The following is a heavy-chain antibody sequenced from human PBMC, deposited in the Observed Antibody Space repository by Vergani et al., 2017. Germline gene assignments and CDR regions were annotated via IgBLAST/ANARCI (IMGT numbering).Heavy chain of an antibody. Sequence: QVQLQQWGAGLLKPSETLSLTCAVYGGSFSGYYWSWIRQPPGKGLEWIGEINHSGSTNYNPSLKSRVTISVDTSKNQFSLKLTSVTAADTAVYYCARVSYYYGSGSDDYNPYYYEGMDVWGPGTTVTVSS. V-gene: IGHV4-34*01. CDR3: ARVSYYYGSGSDDYNPYYYEGMDV. CDR1: GGSFSGYY. D-gene: IGHD3-10*01. CDR2: INHSGST. J-gene: IGHJ6*02.